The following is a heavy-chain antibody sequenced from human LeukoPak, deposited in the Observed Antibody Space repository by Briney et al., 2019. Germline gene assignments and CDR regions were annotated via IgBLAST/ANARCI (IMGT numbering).Heavy chain of an antibody. V-gene: IGHV4-34*01. CDR3: ARGRVVVVVAATRWFDP. D-gene: IGHD2-15*01. Sequence: SSETLSLTCAVYGGSFSGYYWSWIRQPPGKGLEWIGEINHSGSTNYNPSLKSRVTISVDTSKNQFSLKLSSVTAADTAVYYCARGRVVVVVAATRWFDPWGQGTLVTVSS. CDR2: INHSGST. J-gene: IGHJ5*02. CDR1: GGSFSGYY.